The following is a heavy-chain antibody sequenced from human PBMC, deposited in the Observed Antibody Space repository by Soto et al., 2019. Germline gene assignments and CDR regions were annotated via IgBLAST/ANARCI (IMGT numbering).Heavy chain of an antibody. D-gene: IGHD3-10*01. Sequence: DVQLLESGGHLVQPGGSLRLSFAASGFPFSSYAMSWVRQAPGKGLEWVSSVSAGGEMTYYSDSVKGRFTISRDNSNNALFLQMNSLRIEDTALYYCARGDRGGSGSPASYYYSGLDVWGQGATVTVS. CDR3: ARGDRGGSGSPASYYYSGLDV. CDR1: GFPFSSYA. V-gene: IGHV3-23*01. CDR2: VSAGGEMT. J-gene: IGHJ6*02.